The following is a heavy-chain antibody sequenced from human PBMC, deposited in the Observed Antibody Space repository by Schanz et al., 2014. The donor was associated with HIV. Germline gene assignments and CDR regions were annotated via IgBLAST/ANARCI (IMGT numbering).Heavy chain of an antibody. V-gene: IGHV3-21*06. D-gene: IGHD1-1*01. CDR2: ISGSSNKI. J-gene: IGHJ4*02. Sequence: EVQLVESGGRLVKPGESLTLSCITSGFTLNGYSMNWVRQAPGKGLEWVSSISGSSNKIYYAPSVKGRFTVSRDNAQNLVFLQLNSLRAEDTAVYFCARDGYNSMSRKDYYFDSWGQGTLVTVSS. CDR1: GFTLNGYS. CDR3: ARDGYNSMSRKDYYFDS.